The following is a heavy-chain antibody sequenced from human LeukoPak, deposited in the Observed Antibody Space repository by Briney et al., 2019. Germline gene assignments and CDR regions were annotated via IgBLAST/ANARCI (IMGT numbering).Heavy chain of an antibody. CDR1: GGPFGVYY. J-gene: IGHJ4*02. V-gene: IGHV4-34*01. CDR2: INHSGST. CDR3: AGPGAGDLDY. Sequence: SETLSLTCAVYGGPFGVYYWSWVRQPPGKGLEWIGEINHSGSTNYSPSLKSRVTIAVDTSKNHFSLKLSSVTAADTAVYYCAGPGAGDLDYWGQGTLVTVSS. D-gene: IGHD3-10*01.